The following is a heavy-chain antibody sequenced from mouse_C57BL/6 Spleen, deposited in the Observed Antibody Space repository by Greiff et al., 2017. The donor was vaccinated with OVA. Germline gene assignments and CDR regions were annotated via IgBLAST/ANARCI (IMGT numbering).Heavy chain of an antibody. V-gene: IGHV5-6*01. D-gene: IGHD1-1*01. CDR1: GFTFSSYG. CDR3: ARQAVVWDY. Sequence: EVQGVESGGDLVKPGGSLKLSCAASGFTFSSYGMSWVRQTPDKRLEWVATISSGGSYTYYPDSVKGRFTISRDNAKNTLYLQMSSLKSEDTAMYYCARQAVVWDYWGQGTTLTVSS. J-gene: IGHJ2*01. CDR2: ISSGGSYT.